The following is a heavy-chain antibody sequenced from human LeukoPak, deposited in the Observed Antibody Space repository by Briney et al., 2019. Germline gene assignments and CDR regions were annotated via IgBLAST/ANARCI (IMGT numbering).Heavy chain of an antibody. J-gene: IGHJ6*03. D-gene: IGHD3-16*01. Sequence: GGSLRLSCSASESLNGYAMSWVRQAPGRRLEWVASISSSGSYMYYADPVKGRFIISRDNAKKSLSLEMNSLTSHDTAIYYCARCALGVWADNYYMDVWGTGTTVIVPS. V-gene: IGHV3-21*01. CDR3: ARCALGVWADNYYMDV. CDR1: ESLNGYA. CDR2: ISSSGSYM.